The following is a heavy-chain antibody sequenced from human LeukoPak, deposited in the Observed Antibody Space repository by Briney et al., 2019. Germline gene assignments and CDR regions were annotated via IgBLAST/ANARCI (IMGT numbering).Heavy chain of an antibody. Sequence: LGRSLRLSCAQSGLTCVDYAMNWVRQAPGKVQEWVSGISWNSGSIGYADSVKGRFTISRDNAKNSLYLQMNSLRAEDTALYYCAKEERTGAFDIWGQGTMVTVSS. D-gene: IGHD1-1*01. CDR2: ISWNSGSI. V-gene: IGHV3-9*01. CDR1: GLTCVDYA. J-gene: IGHJ3*02. CDR3: AKEERTGAFDI.